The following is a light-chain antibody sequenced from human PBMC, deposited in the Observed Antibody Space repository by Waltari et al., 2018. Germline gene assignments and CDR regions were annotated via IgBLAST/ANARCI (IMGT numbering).Light chain of an antibody. CDR2: LGS. CDR3: MQAVQAPRT. CDR1: QSLLHSNGYNY. Sequence: DIVMTQSPLSLPVTTGETASISCRSSQSLLHSNGYNYLDWYLQKPGQSPQLLIYLGSNRASGVPDRFSGSGSGTDFTLKISRVEAEDVGVYYCMQAVQAPRTFGQGTKVEIK. J-gene: IGKJ1*01. V-gene: IGKV2-28*01.